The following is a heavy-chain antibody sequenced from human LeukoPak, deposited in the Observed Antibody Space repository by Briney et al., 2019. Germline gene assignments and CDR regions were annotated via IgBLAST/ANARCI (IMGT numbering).Heavy chain of an antibody. CDR2: ISGGGGTT. CDR1: GFTFSSYA. V-gene: IGHV3-23*01. J-gene: IGHJ4*02. CDR3: ATSYDSSGYYLY. D-gene: IGHD3-22*01. Sequence: GGSLRLSCAASGFTFSSYAMSWVRQAPGKGLEWVSGISGGGGTTFYADSVKGRFTISRDNSKNTLYLQMNSLRAEDTAVYYCATSYDSSGYYLYWGQGTLITVSS.